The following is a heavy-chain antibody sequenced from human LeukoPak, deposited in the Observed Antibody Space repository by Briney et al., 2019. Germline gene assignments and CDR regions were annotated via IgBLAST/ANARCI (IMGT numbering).Heavy chain of an antibody. J-gene: IGHJ4*02. D-gene: IGHD2-15*01. CDR1: GGSISSGGYY. CDR2: INHSGST. Sequence: SETLSLTCAVSGGSISSGGYYWSWIRQPPGKGLEWIGEINHSGSTNYNPSLKSRVTISVDTSKNQFSLKLSSVTAADTAVYYCASTYCSGGSCPFDYWGQGTLVTVSS. V-gene: IGHV4-34*01. CDR3: ASTYCSGGSCPFDY.